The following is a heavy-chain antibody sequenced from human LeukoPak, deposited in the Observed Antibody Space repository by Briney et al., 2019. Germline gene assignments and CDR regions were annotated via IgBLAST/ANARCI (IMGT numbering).Heavy chain of an antibody. Sequence: PSETLSLTCAVYGGSFSGYYWSWIRQPPGKGLEWIREINHSGSTNYNPSLKSRVTISVDTSKNQFSLKLSSVTAADTAVYYCARGRGGYCSSTSCYNFDYWGQGTLVTVSS. J-gene: IGHJ4*02. D-gene: IGHD2-2*02. CDR2: INHSGST. CDR1: GGSFSGYY. V-gene: IGHV4-34*01. CDR3: ARGRGGYCSSTSCYNFDY.